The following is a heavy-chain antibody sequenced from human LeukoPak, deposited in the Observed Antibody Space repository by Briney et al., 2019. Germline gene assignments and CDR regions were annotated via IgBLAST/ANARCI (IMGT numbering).Heavy chain of an antibody. Sequence: GGSLRLSCAASGFTFSSYWMHWVRQAPGKGLVWVSCINSDGSSTSYADSVKGRFTISRDNAKNTLYLQMNSLRAEDTAVYYCARDRAMASRYDILTGYYSRGTFDYWGQGTLVTVSS. CDR2: INSDGSST. D-gene: IGHD3-9*01. V-gene: IGHV3-74*01. CDR3: ARDRAMASRYDILTGYYSRGTFDY. CDR1: GFTFSSYW. J-gene: IGHJ4*02.